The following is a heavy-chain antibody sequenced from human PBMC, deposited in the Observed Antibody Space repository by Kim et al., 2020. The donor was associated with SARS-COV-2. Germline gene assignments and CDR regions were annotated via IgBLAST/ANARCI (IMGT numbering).Heavy chain of an antibody. Sequence: SETLSLTCAVYGGSFSGYYWSWIRQPPGKGLEWVGEINHRGSTNYNPSLKSRVTISVDTCKNQFSLKLSSVTAADTAVYYCARSGGLWFGEILDYWGQGNLVTVSS. CDR3: ARSGGLWFGEILDY. CDR2: INHRGST. D-gene: IGHD3-10*01. CDR1: GGSFSGYY. J-gene: IGHJ4*02. V-gene: IGHV4-34*01.